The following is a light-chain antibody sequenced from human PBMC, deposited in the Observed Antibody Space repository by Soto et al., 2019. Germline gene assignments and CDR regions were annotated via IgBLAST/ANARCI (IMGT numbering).Light chain of an antibody. CDR1: QSINSW. V-gene: IGKV1-5*03. J-gene: IGKJ3*01. CDR2: RAS. Sequence: DIQMTQSPSTLSASVGDRVTITCRASQSINSWLAWYQQKPGKAPKLLIYRASTLEGGVPSRFSGSGSGTGFTLTISSLQPDDFSTYYCQHYDIYSGTFGPGTKVDIK. CDR3: QHYDIYSGT.